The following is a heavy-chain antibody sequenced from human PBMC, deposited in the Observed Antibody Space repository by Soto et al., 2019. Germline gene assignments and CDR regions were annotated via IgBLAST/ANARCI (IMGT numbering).Heavy chain of an antibody. D-gene: IGHD1-26*01. CDR1: GGSISSGGYY. J-gene: IGHJ4*02. Sequence: QVQLQESGPGLVKPSQTLSLTCTVSGGSISSGGYYWSWIRQHPGKGLEWIGYIYYSGSTYYNPSLKSRVTISVATSKNQSSLKLSSVTAADTAVYYCAREREREGRCYFDYWGQGTLVTVSS. CDR3: AREREREGRCYFDY. CDR2: IYYSGST. V-gene: IGHV4-31*03.